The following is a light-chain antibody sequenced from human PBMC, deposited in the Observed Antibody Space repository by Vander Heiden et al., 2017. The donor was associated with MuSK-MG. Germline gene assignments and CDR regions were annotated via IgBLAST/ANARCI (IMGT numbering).Light chain of an antibody. Sequence: QSVLTQPPSASGTPGQRFTISCSGTSSNIGSNTVNWYQQIPGTAPQLLIYSNNQRPSGVPDRFSGSKSGTSASLAISGLQSEDEADYYCAAWDDSLNGVVFGGGTKLTVL. CDR2: SNN. CDR1: SSNIGSNT. J-gene: IGLJ2*01. V-gene: IGLV1-44*01. CDR3: AAWDDSLNGVV.